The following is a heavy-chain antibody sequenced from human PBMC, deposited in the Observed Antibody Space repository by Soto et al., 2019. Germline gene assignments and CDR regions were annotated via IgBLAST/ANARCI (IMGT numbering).Heavy chain of an antibody. CDR1: GASIRNYY. J-gene: IGHJ4*02. D-gene: IGHD6-19*01. CDR2: SYASGT. CDR3: AIGSGWQDMDY. V-gene: IGHV4-4*07. Sequence: SETLSLTCTVSGASIRNYYWGWIRQPAGKGLEWIGRSYASGTDYNPSLKSRVTTSADTSKNPFSLMLTSVTAADTAVYYCAIGSGWQDMDYWGQGTKVTVSS.